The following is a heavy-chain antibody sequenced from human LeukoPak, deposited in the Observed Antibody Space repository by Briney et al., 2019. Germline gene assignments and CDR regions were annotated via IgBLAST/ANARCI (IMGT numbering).Heavy chain of an antibody. Sequence: AAVKVSCKASGYNLTGYYMHWVRQAPGQGLEWMGWINPNSGGTNYAQKFQGRVTMTRDTSISTAYMELSRLRSDDTAVYYCARAPTVTTGDYWGQGTLVTVSS. CDR3: ARAPTVTTGDY. CDR1: GYNLTGYY. V-gene: IGHV1-2*02. J-gene: IGHJ4*02. CDR2: INPNSGGT. D-gene: IGHD4-17*01.